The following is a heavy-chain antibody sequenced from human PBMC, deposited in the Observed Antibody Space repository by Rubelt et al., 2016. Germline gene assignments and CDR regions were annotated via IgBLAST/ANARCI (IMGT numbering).Heavy chain of an antibody. CDR1: GFTFSRYA. CDR2: ISGSGGST. J-gene: IGHJ4*02. V-gene: IGHV3-23*01. CDR3: AKDRVGSWFSLDY. Sequence: VQLLDSGGGLVQPGGSLRLSCATSGFTFSRYAMNWVRQAPGKGLEWVAAISGSGGSTFSADSVKGRFTISRDTSKNTLYLQMNSLRAEDTAVYYCAKDRVGSWFSLDYWGQGTLVTVST. D-gene: IGHD6-13*01.